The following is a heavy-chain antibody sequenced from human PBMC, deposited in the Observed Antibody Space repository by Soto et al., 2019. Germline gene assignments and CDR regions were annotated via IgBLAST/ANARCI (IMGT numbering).Heavy chain of an antibody. Sequence: RASVKVSCKASGYTFTGQYMHWVRQAPGQGLEWMGWINPNTGGTNYAQNFQGRVALTRDTSISTAYMELSSLRSDDTAVFYCAASSSWRYNWFDPWGQGTLVTVSS. V-gene: IGHV1-2*02. CDR3: AASSSWRYNWFDP. CDR1: GYTFTGQY. CDR2: INPNTGGT. J-gene: IGHJ5*02. D-gene: IGHD3-22*01.